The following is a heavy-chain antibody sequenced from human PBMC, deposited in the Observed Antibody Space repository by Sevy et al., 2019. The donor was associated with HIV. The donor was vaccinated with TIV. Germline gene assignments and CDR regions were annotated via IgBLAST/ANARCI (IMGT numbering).Heavy chain of an antibody. CDR1: GFTFSSYA. Sequence: GGSLRLSCAASGFTFSSYAMSWVRQAPGKGLEWVSAISGSGGSTDYADSVKGRFTMSRDNSKNTLYLQMNSLRAEDTAVYYCAKATGSSGYYSDFDYWGQGTLVTVSS. CDR3: AKATGSSGYYSDFDY. CDR2: ISGSGGST. J-gene: IGHJ4*02. D-gene: IGHD3-22*01. V-gene: IGHV3-23*01.